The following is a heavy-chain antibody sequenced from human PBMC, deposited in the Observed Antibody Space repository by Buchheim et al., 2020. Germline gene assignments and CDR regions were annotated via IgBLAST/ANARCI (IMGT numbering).Heavy chain of an antibody. CDR1: GFTFSSYS. J-gene: IGHJ6*02. V-gene: IGHV3-48*01. Sequence: EVQLVESGGGLVQPGGSLRLSCAASGFTFSSYSMNWVRQAPGKGLEWVSYISSSSSTIYYADSVKGRFTISRDNAKNSLYLQMNSLRAEYTAVYYCARDFGGLRFGDYYGMDVWGQGTT. CDR3: ARDFGGLRFGDYYGMDV. CDR2: ISSSSSTI. D-gene: IGHD3-10*01.